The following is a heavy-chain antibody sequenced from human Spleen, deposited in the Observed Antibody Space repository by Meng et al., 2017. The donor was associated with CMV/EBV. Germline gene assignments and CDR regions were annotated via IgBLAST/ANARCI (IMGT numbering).Heavy chain of an antibody. CDR2: INHSGST. Sequence: QVPLHQWGSRLLKPSETLPLPCAGYGGSFSGYYWSWIRQPPGKGLEWIGEINHSGSTNYNPSLKSRVTISVDTSKNQFSLKLSSVTAADTAVYYCARDLDYGDYGPFDYWGQGTLVTVSS. J-gene: IGHJ4*02. D-gene: IGHD4-17*01. V-gene: IGHV4-34*01. CDR3: ARDLDYGDYGPFDY. CDR1: GGSFSGYY.